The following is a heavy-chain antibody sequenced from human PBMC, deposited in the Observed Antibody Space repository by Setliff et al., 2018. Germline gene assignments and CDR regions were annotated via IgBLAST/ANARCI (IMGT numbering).Heavy chain of an antibody. CDR3: ARARDGIDFDYFDY. J-gene: IGHJ4*02. V-gene: IGHV4-39*07. CDR1: NGSISSGNYF. Sequence: SETLSLTCTVSNGSISSGNYFWGWIRQPPGKGLEWMGSIFYTGSTYYSPSLKSRVTMSIDTSKNQFSLNLNSVTAADTAVYYCARARDGIDFDYFDYWGRGTPVTVSS. CDR2: IFYTGST.